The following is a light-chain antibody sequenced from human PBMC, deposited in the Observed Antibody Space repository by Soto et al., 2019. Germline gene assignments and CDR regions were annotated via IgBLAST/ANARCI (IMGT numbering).Light chain of an antibody. V-gene: IGKV1-39*01. Sequence: DNQMTQTPSSVSASVGDRVTITCRASQSISSYLSWYQQKPGIAPKLLIYAASNLQSGVPSRFSGSGSGTDFTLTISGLQPEDSATYYCQETYNNPLTFGGGTKVEIK. J-gene: IGKJ4*01. CDR1: QSISSY. CDR2: AAS. CDR3: QETYNNPLT.